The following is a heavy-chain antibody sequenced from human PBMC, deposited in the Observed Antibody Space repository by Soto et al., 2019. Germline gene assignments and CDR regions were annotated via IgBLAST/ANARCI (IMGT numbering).Heavy chain of an antibody. V-gene: IGHV4-59*11. CDR3: AGHYDIWTGYYGTLDY. CDR2: IYYSGTT. D-gene: IGHD3-9*01. Sequence: PSETLSLTCTVSGGSINNHYWSWIRQPPGKGLEWIGYIYYSGTTNYNPSLKGRVTISVDTSKNQFSLNLSSVTAADTAVYYCAGHYDIWTGYYGTLDYWGQGTLVTVSS. CDR1: GGSINNHY. J-gene: IGHJ4*02.